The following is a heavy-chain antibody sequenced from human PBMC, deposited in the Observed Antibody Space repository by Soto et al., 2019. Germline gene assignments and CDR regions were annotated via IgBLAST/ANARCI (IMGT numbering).Heavy chain of an antibody. D-gene: IGHD4-17*01. V-gene: IGHV3-15*01. CDR1: GFTFTNAW. J-gene: IGHJ1*01. CDR3: TTARGTYGAEYFEH. CDR2: IKSKTDGGTT. Sequence: GGSLRLSCAAPGFTFTNAWMSWVRQAPGKGLEWVGRIKSKTDGGTTDYAAPVKGRFAISRDDSKNMLYLQMNSLKTDNTAVYYCTTARGTYGAEYFEHWGQGTLVTVSS.